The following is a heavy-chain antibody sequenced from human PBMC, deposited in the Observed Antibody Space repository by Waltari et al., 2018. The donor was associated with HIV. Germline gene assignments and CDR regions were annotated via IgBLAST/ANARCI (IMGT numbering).Heavy chain of an antibody. Sequence: EVQLVESGGGLVQPGGSLRLSCAVSGFTFSDYNMNLVRQAPGKGLEWVSYIRSDGSTIYYADSVKGRFTISRDNAKNSLYLQMNSLRAEDTAVYYCARGGGYGDYRFDPWGQGTLVTVSS. CDR3: ARGGGYGDYRFDP. CDR1: GFTFSDYN. V-gene: IGHV3-48*01. J-gene: IGHJ5*02. D-gene: IGHD4-17*01. CDR2: IRSDGSTI.